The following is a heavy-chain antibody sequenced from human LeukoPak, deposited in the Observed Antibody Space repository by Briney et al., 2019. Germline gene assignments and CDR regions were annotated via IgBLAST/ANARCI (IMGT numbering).Heavy chain of an antibody. CDR2: IYGGGST. V-gene: IGHV3-53*01. CDR1: GLSVSSNF. Sequence: GGSLRLSCAATGLSVSSNFMSWVRQAPGKGLEWVSVIYGGGSTYFADSVKGRFTISSDTPKNTLYLQMNSLRVEDTAVYYCASWPVGWYGEDSWGQGTLVTVSS. D-gene: IGHD6-19*01. J-gene: IGHJ4*02. CDR3: ASWPVGWYGEDS.